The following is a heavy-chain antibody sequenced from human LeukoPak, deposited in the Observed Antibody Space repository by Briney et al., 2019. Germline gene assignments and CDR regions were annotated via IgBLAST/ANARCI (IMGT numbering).Heavy chain of an antibody. CDR1: GGSFSGYY. V-gene: IGHV4-34*01. CDR2: INHSGST. J-gene: IGHJ5*02. Sequence: PSETLSLTCAVYGGSFSGYYWSWIRQPPGKGLEWIGEINHSGSTNYNPSLKSRVTISVDTSKNQFSLKLSSVTAADTAVYYCARAGWELLSASFDPWGQGTLVIVSS. CDR3: ARAGWELLSASFDP. D-gene: IGHD1-26*01.